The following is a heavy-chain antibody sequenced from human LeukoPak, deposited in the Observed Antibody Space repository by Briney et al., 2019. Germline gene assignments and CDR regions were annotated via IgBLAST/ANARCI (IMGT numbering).Heavy chain of an antibody. CDR3: ARKENVYYYFDY. D-gene: IGHD3-10*01. Sequence: SDTLSLPCAVSGYSITSSSWWGRIRQPPGKGLEWIGYIYHSGTTYYNPSLQSRVTMSVDTSKNQFSLKLSSVTAVDTAVYYCARKENVYYYFDYWGQGTLVTVSS. V-gene: IGHV4-28*01. CDR2: IYHSGTT. CDR1: GYSITSSSW. J-gene: IGHJ4*02.